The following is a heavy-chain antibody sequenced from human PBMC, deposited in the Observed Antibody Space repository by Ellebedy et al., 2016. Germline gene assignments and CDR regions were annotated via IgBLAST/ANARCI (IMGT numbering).Heavy chain of an antibody. V-gene: IGHV6-1*01. CDR3: AGSYYGSGGTNWFDP. Sequence: SQTLSLTCAISGDSVSSNSATWNWIRQSTSRGLEWLGRTYYRSKWYNDYAVFVKSRITINPDTSKNQFSLQLNSVTPEDTAVYYCAGSYYGSGGTNWFDPWGQGTLVTVSS. D-gene: IGHD3-10*01. CDR1: GDSVSSNSAT. CDR2: TYYRSKWYN. J-gene: IGHJ5*02.